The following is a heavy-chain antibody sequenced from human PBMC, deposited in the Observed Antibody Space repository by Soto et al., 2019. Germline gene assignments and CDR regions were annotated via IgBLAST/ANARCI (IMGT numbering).Heavy chain of an antibody. J-gene: IGHJ4*02. CDR1: GFTFSSYG. CDR2: IWYDGSNK. V-gene: IGHV3-33*01. Sequence: GGSLRLSCAASGFTFSSYGMHWVRQAPGKGLEWVAVIWYDGSNKYYADSVKGRFTISRDNSKNTLYLQMNSLRAEDTAVYYCATLYCSGGSCYSVNSFDYWGQGTLVTVSS. D-gene: IGHD2-15*01. CDR3: ATLYCSGGSCYSVNSFDY.